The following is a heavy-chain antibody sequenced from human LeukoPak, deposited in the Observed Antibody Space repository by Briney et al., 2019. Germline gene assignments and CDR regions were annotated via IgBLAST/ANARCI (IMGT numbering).Heavy chain of an antibody. J-gene: IGHJ4*02. D-gene: IGHD6-13*01. V-gene: IGHV6-1*01. CDR1: GDSVSSNSAA. CDR3: AGSSNSLFRGDYFDY. Sequence: SQTLSLTCAISGDSVSSNSAAWSWIRQSPSRGLEWLGMTYYRSKWYNDYAVSVKSRITVNPDTSKNQLSLQLNSVTPEDTAVYYCAGSSNSLFRGDYFDYWGQGTLVTVS. CDR2: TYYRSKWYN.